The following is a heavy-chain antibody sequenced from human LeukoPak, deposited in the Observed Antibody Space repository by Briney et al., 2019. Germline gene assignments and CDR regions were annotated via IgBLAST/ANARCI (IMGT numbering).Heavy chain of an antibody. D-gene: IGHD5-24*01. J-gene: IGHJ4*02. CDR1: GGSISSSSYY. CDR3: ARAPVEMATIGSPDY. CDR2: IYYSGST. V-gene: IGHV4-39*07. Sequence: SETLSLTCTVSGGSISSSSYYWGWIRQPPGKGLEWIGSIYYSGSTYYNPSLKSRVTISVDTSKNQFSLKLSSVTVADTAVYYCARAPVEMATIGSPDYWGQGTLVTVSS.